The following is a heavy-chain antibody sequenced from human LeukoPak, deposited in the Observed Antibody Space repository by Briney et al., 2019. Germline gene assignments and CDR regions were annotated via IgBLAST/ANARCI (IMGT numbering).Heavy chain of an antibody. Sequence: ASVKVSCKASGYTFTGYYMHWVRQAPGQGLEWMGWINPNSGGTNYAQKFQGRVTMTRDTSISTAYMELSRLRSDDTAVYYCARQLTYCYDSSGLDYWGQGTLVTVSS. CDR2: INPNSGGT. D-gene: IGHD3-22*01. CDR1: GYTFTGYY. CDR3: ARQLTYCYDSSGLDY. J-gene: IGHJ4*02. V-gene: IGHV1-2*02.